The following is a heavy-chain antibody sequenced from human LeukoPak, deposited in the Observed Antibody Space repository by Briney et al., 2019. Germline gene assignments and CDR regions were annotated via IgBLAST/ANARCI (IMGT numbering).Heavy chain of an antibody. V-gene: IGHV1-2*02. Sequence: ASVKVSRKASGYTFTGYYMHWVRQAPGQGLEWMGWINPNSGGTNYAQKFQGRVTMTRDTSISTAYMELSRLRSDDTAVYYCARGSGCSSTSCPYCYMDVWGKGTTVTVSS. CDR1: GYTFTGYY. D-gene: IGHD2-2*01. CDR3: ARGSGCSSTSCPYCYMDV. CDR2: INPNSGGT. J-gene: IGHJ6*03.